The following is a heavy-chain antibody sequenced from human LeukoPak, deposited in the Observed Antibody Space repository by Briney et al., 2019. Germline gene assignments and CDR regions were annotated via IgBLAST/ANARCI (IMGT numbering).Heavy chain of an antibody. J-gene: IGHJ6*02. CDR3: ARGRSIVVVVAATPRYYGMDV. V-gene: IGHV4-39*01. Sequence: PSETLSLTCTVSGGSISSSSYYWGWIRQPPGKGLEWIGSIYYSGSTYYNPSLKSRVTISVDTSKNQFSLKLSSVTAADTAVYYCARGRSIVVVVAATPRYYGMDVWGQGTTVTVSS. CDR2: IYYSGST. CDR1: GGSISSSSYY. D-gene: IGHD2-15*01.